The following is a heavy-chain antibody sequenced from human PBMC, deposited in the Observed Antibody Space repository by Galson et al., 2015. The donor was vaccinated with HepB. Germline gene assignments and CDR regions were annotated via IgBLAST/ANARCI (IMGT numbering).Heavy chain of an antibody. CDR2: IIPMVGTT. Sequence: QSGAEVKKPGSSVKVPCKASGGTFRNYVITWVRQAPGQGLEWMGRIIPMVGTTNYAQKFQGRVTMTADKSTSTVYMELSSLKSEDTAVYYCARDLSHNDGIDIWGQGTLVTVSS. CDR3: ARDLSHNDGIDI. J-gene: IGHJ3*02. V-gene: IGHV1-69*04. CDR1: GGTFRNYV.